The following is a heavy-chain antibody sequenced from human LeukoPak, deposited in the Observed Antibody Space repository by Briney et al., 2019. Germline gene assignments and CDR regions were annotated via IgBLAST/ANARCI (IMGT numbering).Heavy chain of an antibody. CDR2: ISYDGSNK. CDR3: ARGEWLVLLINS. V-gene: IGHV3-30-3*01. J-gene: IGHJ4*02. Sequence: GGSLRLSCAASGVTFSSYAMHWVRQAPGKGLEWVAVISYDGSNKYYADSVKGRFTISRDNSKNTLYLQMNSLRAEDTAVYYCARGEWLVLLINSWGQGTLVTVSS. D-gene: IGHD6-19*01. CDR1: GVTFSSYA.